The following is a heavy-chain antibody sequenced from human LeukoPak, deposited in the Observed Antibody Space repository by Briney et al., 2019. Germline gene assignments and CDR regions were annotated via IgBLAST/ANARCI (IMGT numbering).Heavy chain of an antibody. Sequence: SETLSLTCNVSGGSISSYYWSWIRQSPGKGLEWIGFIYYTGSTNHNPSLKSRVTISVDTSKNQISLKLSSVTAADTAVYYCARGVVAAAGRTFDFWGQGTLVTVSS. J-gene: IGHJ4*02. CDR3: ARGVVAAAGRTFDF. D-gene: IGHD6-13*01. V-gene: IGHV4-59*01. CDR2: IYYTGST. CDR1: GGSISSYY.